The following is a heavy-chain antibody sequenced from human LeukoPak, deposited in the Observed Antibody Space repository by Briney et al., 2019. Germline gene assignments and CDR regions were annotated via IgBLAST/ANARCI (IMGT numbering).Heavy chain of an antibody. J-gene: IGHJ4*02. V-gene: IGHV3-48*01. D-gene: IGHD3-3*01. CDR2: ISSSSSTI. CDR1: GFTFSSYS. CDR3: ARDDFWSGYYTLDY. Sequence: GGSLRLSCAASGFTFSSYSMNWVRQAPGKGLEWVSYISSSSSTIYYADSVKGRFTISRDNAKNSLYLQMNSLRAEDTAVYYCARDDFWSGYYTLDYWGQGTLVTVSS.